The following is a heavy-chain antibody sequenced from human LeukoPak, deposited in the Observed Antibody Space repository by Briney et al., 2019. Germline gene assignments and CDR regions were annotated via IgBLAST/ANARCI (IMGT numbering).Heavy chain of an antibody. CDR1: GFTFSSYG. CDR3: AKDHSSYRGRYPGYYYYGMDV. Sequence: GGSLRLSCAASGFTFSSYGMHWVRQAPGKGLEWVAVISYDGSNKYYADSVKGRFTISRDNSKNTLYLQMNSLRAEDTAAYYCAKDHSSYRGRYPGYYYYGMDVWGQGTTVTVSS. V-gene: IGHV3-30*18. D-gene: IGHD1-26*01. J-gene: IGHJ6*02. CDR2: ISYDGSNK.